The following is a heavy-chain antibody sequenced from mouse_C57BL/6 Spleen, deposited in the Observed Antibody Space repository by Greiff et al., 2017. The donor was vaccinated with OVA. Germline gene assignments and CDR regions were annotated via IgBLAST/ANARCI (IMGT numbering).Heavy chain of an antibody. CDR3: ARFDGYPAWFAY. CDR2: IHPNSGST. Sequence: QVQLQQSGAELVKPGASVKLSCKASGYTFTSYWMHWVKQRPGQGLEWIGMIHPNSGSTNYNEKFKSKATLTVDKSSSTAYMQLSSLTSEDSAVYYCARFDGYPAWFAYWGQGTLVTVSA. V-gene: IGHV1-64*01. J-gene: IGHJ3*01. D-gene: IGHD2-3*01. CDR1: GYTFTSYW.